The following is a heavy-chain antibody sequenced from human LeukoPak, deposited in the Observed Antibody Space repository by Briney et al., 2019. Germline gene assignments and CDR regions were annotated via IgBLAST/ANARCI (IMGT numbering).Heavy chain of an antibody. CDR2: FDPEDGET. CDR3: ARYSSSCDGFDI. J-gene: IGHJ3*02. D-gene: IGHD6-13*01. CDR1: GYTLTELS. V-gene: IGHV1-24*01. Sequence: ASVKVSCKVSGYTLTELSMHWVRQAPGRGLEWMGGFDPEDGETIYAQKFQGRVTMTEDTSTDTAYMELSSLRSEDTAVYYCARYSSSCDGFDIWGQGTMVTVSS.